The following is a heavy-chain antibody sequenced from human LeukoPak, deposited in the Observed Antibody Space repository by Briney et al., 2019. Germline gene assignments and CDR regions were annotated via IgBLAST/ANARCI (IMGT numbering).Heavy chain of an antibody. D-gene: IGHD3-10*01. V-gene: IGHV4-39*01. CDR2: IYYSGST. J-gene: IGHJ4*02. CDR1: GGSISSSSYY. CDR3: ARHYGSGSYPPAPIGY. Sequence: PSETLSLTCTVSGGSISSSSYYWGWIRQPPGKGLEWIGSIYYSGSTYYNPSLRSRVTISVDTSKNQFSLKLSSVTAADTAVYYCARHYGSGSYPPAPIGYWGQGTLVTVSS.